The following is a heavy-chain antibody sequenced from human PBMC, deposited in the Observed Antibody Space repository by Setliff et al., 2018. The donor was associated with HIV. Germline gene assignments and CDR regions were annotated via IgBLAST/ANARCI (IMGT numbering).Heavy chain of an antibody. Sequence: SETLSLTCAVYGGSFMGYYGNWIRQTPGKGLEWIGEINHSGNTNSNPSLKSRVTISVDPSKSQFSLRLNSVTAADTATYYCARGPESVAPRMCAFDIWGKGTVVTVSS. D-gene: IGHD6-6*01. V-gene: IGHV4-34*01. CDR3: ARGPESVAPRMCAFDI. J-gene: IGHJ3*02. CDR2: INHSGNT. CDR1: GGSFMGYY.